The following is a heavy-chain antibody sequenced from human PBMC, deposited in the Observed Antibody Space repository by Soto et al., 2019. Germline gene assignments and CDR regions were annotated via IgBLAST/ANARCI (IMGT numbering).Heavy chain of an antibody. V-gene: IGHV3-74*01. Sequence: EVQLVESGGGLVQPGGSLRLSCAASGFTFRSNWMHWVRQAPGKGPVWVSRIMSDGSITNYADAVKGRFTISRDNAKNTLYLQLNSLRPYDAAVYYSPATVSIRPNWGQGTLVTVSS. CDR3: PATVSIRPN. CDR2: IMSDGSIT. D-gene: IGHD2-21*02. CDR1: GFTFRSNW. J-gene: IGHJ4*02.